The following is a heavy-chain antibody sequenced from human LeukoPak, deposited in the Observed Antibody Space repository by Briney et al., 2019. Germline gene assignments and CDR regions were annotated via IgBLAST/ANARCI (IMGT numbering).Heavy chain of an antibody. Sequence: PGGSLRVSCAASGFTFSSYVMSWVRQAPGEGLEWVGAINRRSGSTYYAHSVKGGFTISRDNSKNTLYLQMNRLRAEDTAVYYCAKGIVVVTAIRGYYFDYWGQGTLVTVSS. D-gene: IGHD2-21*02. CDR1: GFTFSSYV. CDR2: INRRSGST. CDR3: AKGIVVVTAIRGYYFDY. J-gene: IGHJ4*02. V-gene: IGHV3-23*01.